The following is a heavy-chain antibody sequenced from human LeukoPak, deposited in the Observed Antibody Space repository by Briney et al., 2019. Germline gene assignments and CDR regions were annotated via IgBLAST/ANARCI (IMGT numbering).Heavy chain of an antibody. V-gene: IGHV3-53*01. CDR2: INSGGST. D-gene: IGHD2-21*02. J-gene: IGHJ6*02. Sequence: GGSLRLSCAASGFTVSSNYMSWVRQAPGKGLEWVSVINSGGSTYYADSVKGRFTISRDNSKNTLYLQMNSLRAEDTAVYYCARVRAYCGGDCYSGYYYYGMDVWGQGTTFTVSS. CDR3: ARVRAYCGGDCYSGYYYYGMDV. CDR1: GFTVSSNY.